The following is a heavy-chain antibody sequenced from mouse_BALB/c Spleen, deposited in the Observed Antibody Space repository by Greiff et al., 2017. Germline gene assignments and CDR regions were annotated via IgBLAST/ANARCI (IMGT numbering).Heavy chain of an antibody. CDR1: GFTFSNYW. CDR3: TRGYGSSYWYFDV. CDR2: IRLKSNNYAT. J-gene: IGHJ1*01. D-gene: IGHD1-1*01. Sequence: DVHLVESGGGLVQPGGSMKLSCVASGFTFSNYWMNWVRQSPEKGLEWVAEIRLKSNNYATHYAESVKGRFTISRDDSKSSVYLQMNNLRAEDTGIYYCTRGYGSSYWYFDVWGAGTTVTVSS. V-gene: IGHV6-6*02.